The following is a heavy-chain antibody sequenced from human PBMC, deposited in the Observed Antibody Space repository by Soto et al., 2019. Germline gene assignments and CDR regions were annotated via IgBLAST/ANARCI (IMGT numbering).Heavy chain of an antibody. J-gene: IGHJ4*02. CDR1: GFIVTRYW. Sequence: WGSLRLSCAASGFIVTRYWIHWSRRAPGKGLGWVSRIIGDGSTTNYAASVKGRFTVLRDNAKKTVYLQMSSMRVEATAVYYCGRDPHIAAADIWGQGTLVTVSS. V-gene: IGHV3-74*01. CDR3: GRDPHIAAADI. CDR2: IIGDGSTT. D-gene: IGHD6-13*01.